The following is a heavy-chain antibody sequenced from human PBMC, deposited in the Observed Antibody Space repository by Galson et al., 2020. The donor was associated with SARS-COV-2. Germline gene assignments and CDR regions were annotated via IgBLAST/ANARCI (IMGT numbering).Heavy chain of an antibody. CDR3: ARVRTTMIVVVITSDAFDI. D-gene: IGHD3-22*01. CDR2: IYYSGST. V-gene: IGHV4-31*03. J-gene: IGHJ3*02. CDR1: GGSISSGGYY. Sequence: ETSETLSLTCTVYGGSISSGGYYWSWIRQHPGKGLEWIGYIYYSGSTYYNPSLKSRVTISVDTSKNQFSLKLSSVTAADTAVYYCARVRTTMIVVVITSDAFDIWGQGTMVTVSS.